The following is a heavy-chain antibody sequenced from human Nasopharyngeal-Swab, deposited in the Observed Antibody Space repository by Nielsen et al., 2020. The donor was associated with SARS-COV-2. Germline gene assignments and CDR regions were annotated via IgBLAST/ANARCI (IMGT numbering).Heavy chain of an antibody. CDR2: IYSGGST. V-gene: IGHV3-53*03. Sequence: WIRQPAGKGPEWVSVIYSGGSTYSADSMKGRVTISRDNSKNTLYLQMNSLRAEDTAVYYCARGAYDSSGYFWDYWGQGTLITVSS. CDR3: ARGAYDSSGYFWDY. J-gene: IGHJ4*02. D-gene: IGHD3-22*01.